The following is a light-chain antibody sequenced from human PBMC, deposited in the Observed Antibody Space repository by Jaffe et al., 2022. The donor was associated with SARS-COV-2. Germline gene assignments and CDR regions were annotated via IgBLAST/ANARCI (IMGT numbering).Light chain of an antibody. V-gene: IGKV1-33*01. J-gene: IGKJ2*01. Sequence: DIQMTQSPSSLSASVGDRVTITCQASQDIRDYLNWYQHKPGKAPKLLIYDASNLETGVPSRFSGSGSGTDFTFTISSLQPEDIATYYCLKYANYPYTFGQGTKLEIK. CDR3: LKYANYPYT. CDR2: DAS. CDR1: QDIRDY.